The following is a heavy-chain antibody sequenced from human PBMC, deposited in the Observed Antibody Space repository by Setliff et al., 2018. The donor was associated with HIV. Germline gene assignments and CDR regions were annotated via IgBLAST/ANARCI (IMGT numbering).Heavy chain of an antibody. D-gene: IGHD3-3*01. CDR2: IFYTGST. CDR3: ARHSSSGYLPYYFDY. V-gene: IGHV4-39*01. CDR1: GGSISGSSDY. J-gene: IGHJ4*02. Sequence: SETLSLTCTVSGGSISGSSDYWGWIRQPPGKVLEWIGSIFYTGSTYYNPSLKGRVTVSVDTSINQFSLKLSSVTAADTSVYYCARHSSSGYLPYYFDYWGQGTLVTVSS.